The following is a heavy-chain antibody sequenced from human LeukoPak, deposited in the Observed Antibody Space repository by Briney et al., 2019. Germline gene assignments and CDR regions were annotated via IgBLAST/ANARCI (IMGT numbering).Heavy chain of an antibody. CDR1: GYTFTGYY. D-gene: IGHD3-10*01. Sequence: GASVKVSCKASGYTFTGYYIHWVRQAPGQGLEWMGWINPNSGGTNYAQKFQGRVTMTRDTSISTAYMELSRLRSDDTAVYYCARGITMVRGVIMNYFDYWGQGTLVTVSS. CDR3: ARGITMVRGVIMNYFDY. CDR2: INPNSGGT. J-gene: IGHJ4*02. V-gene: IGHV1-2*02.